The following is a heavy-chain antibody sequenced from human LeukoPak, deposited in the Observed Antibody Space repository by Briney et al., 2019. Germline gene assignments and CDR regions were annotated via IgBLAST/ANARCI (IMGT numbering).Heavy chain of an antibody. V-gene: IGHV5-10-1*01. CDR1: GYIFTSYW. CDR3: ARHRSGRYYDFDY. Sequence: GASLQISCKGSGYIFTSYWISWVRQMPGKGLEWMAGIDPSDSYTNYSPSFQGHVTISADKSISTAYLQWSSLKASDTAMYYCARHRSGRYYDFDYWGQGTLVTVSS. J-gene: IGHJ4*02. CDR2: IDPSDSYT. D-gene: IGHD1-26*01.